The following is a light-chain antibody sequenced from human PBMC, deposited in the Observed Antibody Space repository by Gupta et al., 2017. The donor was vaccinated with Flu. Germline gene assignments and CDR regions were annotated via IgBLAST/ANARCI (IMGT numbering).Light chain of an antibody. CDR2: QDS. V-gene: IGLV3-1*01. CDR1: KLGDKF. J-gene: IGLJ3*02. Sequence: SELPPPPSVSVSPVQTASITCSADKLGDKFACWYQQKPGQSPLLVTYQDSKRPSGIPERFSGSNSGNAATLTISGTQAMDEADYYCQAWDSSTASVFGGGTKLTVL. CDR3: QAWDSSTASV.